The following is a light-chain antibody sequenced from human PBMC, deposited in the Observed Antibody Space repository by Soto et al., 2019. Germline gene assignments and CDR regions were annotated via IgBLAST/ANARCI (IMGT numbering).Light chain of an antibody. Sequence: DIAMTQTPLSLSVTPGQPASIYCKSSRSLLHSDGKTQLYWFLQKPGQPPHLLVYDVSSRFSGVPDRFSGSGSGTDFPLKISRVEAEDVGVYYCMQGKQLPLTFGGGTKVEIK. V-gene: IGKV2-29*03. J-gene: IGKJ4*01. CDR3: MQGKQLPLT. CDR1: RSLLHSDGKTQ. CDR2: DVS.